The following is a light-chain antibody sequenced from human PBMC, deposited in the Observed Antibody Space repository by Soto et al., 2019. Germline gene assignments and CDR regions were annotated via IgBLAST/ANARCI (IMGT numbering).Light chain of an antibody. CDR2: GAT. Sequence: ALQMTQSPSSLSASVGDRVTITCRASQDIRTELGWYQQKPGKAPKLLIYGATTLQSGVPSRFSGSGSGTNFTLTISGLQPEDFATYYCLQDYNYPRTFGQGTRWIS. J-gene: IGKJ1*01. CDR3: LQDYNYPRT. V-gene: IGKV1-6*01. CDR1: QDIRTE.